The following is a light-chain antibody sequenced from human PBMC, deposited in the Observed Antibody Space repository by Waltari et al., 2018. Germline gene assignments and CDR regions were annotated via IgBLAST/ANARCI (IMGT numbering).Light chain of an antibody. CDR1: NLGLKY. J-gene: IGLJ3*02. V-gene: IGLV3-1*01. CDR2: QDT. Sequence: YDLTQPPSVSVSPGQAASITCPGANLGLKYVCWYQQKTGQAPPLLIYQDTTRPSGIPERFSGSVSGNTVTLTISATQALDEADYYCQAWDSNVNWVFGGGTKLTVL. CDR3: QAWDSNVNWV.